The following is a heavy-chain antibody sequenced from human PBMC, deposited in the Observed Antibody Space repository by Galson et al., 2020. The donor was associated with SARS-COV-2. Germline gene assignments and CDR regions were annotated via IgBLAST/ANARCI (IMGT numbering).Heavy chain of an antibody. CDR1: GGTFGNYA. J-gene: IGHJ3*01. D-gene: IGHD1-7*01. Sequence: SVKVSCKTSGGTFGNYAFNWVRQAPGQGLEWMGGIIPILGLANYAQKSQGRVTITADKLTNTAYMTLSSLRSEDTAVYYCVRDKNPYEMELKGLEVWGQGTMVTVSS. V-gene: IGHV1-69*10. CDR3: VRDKNPYEMELKGLEV. CDR2: IIPILGLA.